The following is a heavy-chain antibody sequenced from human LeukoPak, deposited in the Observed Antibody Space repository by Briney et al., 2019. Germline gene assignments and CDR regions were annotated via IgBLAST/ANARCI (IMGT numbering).Heavy chain of an antibody. CDR3: ARTGYWSNNYYYYMDV. V-gene: IGHV1-69*05. CDR2: IIPTFGTA. CDR1: GGTFSSYA. D-gene: IGHD2-8*02. Sequence: SVKVSCKASGGTFSSYAISWVRQAPGQGLEWMGGIIPTFGTANYAQKFQGRVTITTDESTSTAYMELSSLRSEDTAVYYCARTGYWSNNYYYYMDVWGKGTTVTVSS. J-gene: IGHJ6*03.